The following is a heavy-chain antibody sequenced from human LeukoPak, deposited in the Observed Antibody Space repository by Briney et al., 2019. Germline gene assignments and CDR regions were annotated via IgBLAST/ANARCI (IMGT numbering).Heavy chain of an antibody. CDR3: ARGRSSMVRGYYYYYMDV. Sequence: SETLPLTCAVYGGSFSGYYWSWIRQPPGKGLEWIGEINHSGSTNYNPSLKSRVTISVDTSKNQFSLKLSSVTAADTAVYYCARGRSSMVRGYYYYYMDVWGKGTTVTISS. J-gene: IGHJ6*03. D-gene: IGHD3-10*01. CDR1: GGSFSGYY. V-gene: IGHV4-34*01. CDR2: INHSGST.